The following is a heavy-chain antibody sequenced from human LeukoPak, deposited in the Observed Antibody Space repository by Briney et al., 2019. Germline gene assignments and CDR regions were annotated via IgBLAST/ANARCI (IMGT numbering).Heavy chain of an antibody. CDR3: TRYPGDV. CDR2: IKGDKSDT. V-gene: IGHV3-7*01. J-gene: IGHJ6*03. Sequence: PGGSLRLSCEASGFSHSRHWMSWVRQAPGKGLEWVATIKGDKSDTYHVDSVRVRFTLYRDNAKNSLYLQMNSLRVEDTAVYFCTRYPGDVWGKGTTVIVSS. CDR1: GFSHSRHW.